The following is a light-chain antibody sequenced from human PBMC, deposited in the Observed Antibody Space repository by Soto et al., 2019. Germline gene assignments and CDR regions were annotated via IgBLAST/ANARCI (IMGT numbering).Light chain of an antibody. CDR1: QTVASN. J-gene: IGKJ2*01. CDR2: GAS. CDR3: QEYHNWPPQYS. V-gene: IGKV3-15*01. Sequence: EIVMTQSPATLSVSPGERATLSCRASQTVASNLAWYPQKPGQAPRLLIHGASSRATGVPARFSGSGSGTEFTLTISSLQSEDFAVYYCQEYHNWPPQYSVGRGTKLQIK.